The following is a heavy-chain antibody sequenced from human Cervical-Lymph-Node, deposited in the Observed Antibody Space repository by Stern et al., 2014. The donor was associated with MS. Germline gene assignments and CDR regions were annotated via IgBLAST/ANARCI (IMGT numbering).Heavy chain of an antibody. Sequence: EVQLVESGGGLVQPGGSLRLSCVASGFTFSNYWMHWVRQGPGKGLVWVARINRDGTTITHADSVKGRFTISRDNAKNTLYLQMNSLRVEDTAVYYCTKDTYGPEDYWGQGTSVTVSS. J-gene: IGHJ4*02. D-gene: IGHD3-10*01. CDR1: GFTFSNYW. CDR3: TKDTYGPEDY. CDR2: INRDGTTI. V-gene: IGHV3-74*03.